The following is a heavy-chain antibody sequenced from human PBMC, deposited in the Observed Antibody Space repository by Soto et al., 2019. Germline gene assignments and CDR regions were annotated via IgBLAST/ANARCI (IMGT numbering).Heavy chain of an antibody. D-gene: IGHD4-4*01. Sequence: GGSLRLSCADSGFTFSSYAMHWVRQAPGKGLEWVAVISYDGSNKYYADSVKGRFTISRDNSKNTLYLQMNSLRAEDTAVYYCARDRNYDYYFDYWGQGTLVTVSS. CDR1: GFTFSSYA. J-gene: IGHJ4*02. CDR2: ISYDGSNK. CDR3: ARDRNYDYYFDY. V-gene: IGHV3-30-3*01.